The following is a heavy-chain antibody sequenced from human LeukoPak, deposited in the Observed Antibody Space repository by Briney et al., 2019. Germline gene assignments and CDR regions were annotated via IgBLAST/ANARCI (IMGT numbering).Heavy chain of an antibody. J-gene: IGHJ5*02. CDR1: GGSISSSSYY. CDR2: IYYSGST. D-gene: IGHD3-3*01. Sequence: PSETLSLTCTVSGGSISSSSYYWGWLRQPPGKGLEWIGSIYYSGSTYYNPSLKSRVTISVDTSKNQFSLKLSSVTAADTAVYYCARRGGGITIFGVVTMNWFDPWGQGTLVTVSS. V-gene: IGHV4-39*01. CDR3: ARRGGGITIFGVVTMNWFDP.